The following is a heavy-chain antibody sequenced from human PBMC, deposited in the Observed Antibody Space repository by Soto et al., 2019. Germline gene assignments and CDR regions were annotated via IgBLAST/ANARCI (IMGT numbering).Heavy chain of an antibody. D-gene: IGHD3-10*01. J-gene: IGHJ6*03. CDR3: ARPFSSFSEYYYMDV. CDR2: IYYSGST. V-gene: IGHV4-39*01. CDR1: GGSISSSSYY. Sequence: PSETLSLTCTVSGGSISSSSYYWGWIRQPPGKGLEWIGSIYYSGSTYYNPSLKSRVTISVDTSKNQFSLKLSSVTAADTAVYYCARPFSSFSEYYYMDVWGKGTTVTVSS.